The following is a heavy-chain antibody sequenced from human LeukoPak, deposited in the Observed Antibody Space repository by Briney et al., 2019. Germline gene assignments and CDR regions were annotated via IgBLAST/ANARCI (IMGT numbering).Heavy chain of an antibody. Sequence: SVKVSCKASGGTFSSYAISWVRQAPGQGLEWMGGIIPIFGTANYAQKFQGRVTITADESTSTAYMELSSLRSEDTAVYYCARSTTGPSSSNWFDPWGQGTLVTVSS. D-gene: IGHD4-17*01. CDR1: GGTFSSYA. CDR3: ARSTTGPSSSNWFDP. V-gene: IGHV1-69*13. CDR2: IIPIFGTA. J-gene: IGHJ5*02.